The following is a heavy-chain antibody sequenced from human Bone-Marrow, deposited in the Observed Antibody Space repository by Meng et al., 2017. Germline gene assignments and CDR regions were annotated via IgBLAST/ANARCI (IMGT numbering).Heavy chain of an antibody. J-gene: IGHJ4*02. D-gene: IGHD4-11*01. V-gene: IGHV3-74*02. Sequence: EVQLVESGGGLVKPGWSLRRVCAASGFSFSTYWMHWVRQATGKGLVWVSRINSDGSSTTYADSVKGRFTISRDNAKNTLYLQMNSLRAEDTAIYYCVDSNFDYWGQGTLVTVSS. CDR2: INSDGSST. CDR1: GFSFSTYW. CDR3: VDSNFDY.